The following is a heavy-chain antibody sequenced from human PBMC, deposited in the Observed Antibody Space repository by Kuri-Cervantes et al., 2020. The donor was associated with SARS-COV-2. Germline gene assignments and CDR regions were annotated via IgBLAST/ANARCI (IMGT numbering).Heavy chain of an antibody. D-gene: IGHD2-2*01. V-gene: IGHV3-30*18. CDR2: ISYDGSNK. Sequence: GESLKISCAASGFTFSSYGMHWVRQAPGKGLEWVAVISYDGSNKYYADSVKGRFTISRDNSRNTLHLQMNSLRAEDTAVYYCAKDLGDIVVVPAAMLPQGMDVWGQGTTVTVSS. CDR1: GFTFSSYG. J-gene: IGHJ6*02. CDR3: AKDLGDIVVVPAAMLPQGMDV.